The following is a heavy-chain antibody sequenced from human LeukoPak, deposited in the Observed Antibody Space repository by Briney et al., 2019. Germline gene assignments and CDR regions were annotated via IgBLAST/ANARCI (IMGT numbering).Heavy chain of an antibody. CDR3: ASGPYPAAGTDHQFDY. D-gene: IGHD6-13*01. J-gene: IGHJ4*02. Sequence: SETLSLTCTVSGGSISSYYWSWIRQPPGQGLEWIGYIYYTGTTHYNPSLKSRVTISADTSKSQFSLKLNSVTAADTVVYFCASGPYPAAGTDHQFDYWGQGTLVTVSS. V-gene: IGHV4-59*01. CDR1: GGSISSYY. CDR2: IYYTGTT.